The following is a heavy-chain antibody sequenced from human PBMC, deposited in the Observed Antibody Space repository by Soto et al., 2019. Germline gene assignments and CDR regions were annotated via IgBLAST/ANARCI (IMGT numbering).Heavy chain of an antibody. CDR2: ISYDGSNK. CDR1: GFTFSSYA. Sequence: ESGGGVVQPGRSLRLSCAASGFTFSSYAMHWVRQAPGKGLEWVAVISYDGSNKYYADSVKGRFTISRDNSKNTLYLQMNSLRAEDTAVYYCARDLRSHYDSSGYLDYWGQGTLVTVSS. D-gene: IGHD3-22*01. J-gene: IGHJ4*02. CDR3: ARDLRSHYDSSGYLDY. V-gene: IGHV3-30-3*01.